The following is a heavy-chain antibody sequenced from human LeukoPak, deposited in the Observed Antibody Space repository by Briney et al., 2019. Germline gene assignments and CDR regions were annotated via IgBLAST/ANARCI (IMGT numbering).Heavy chain of an antibody. Sequence: GGSLRLSCAASGFTFSAYSLNWVRQAPGKGLEWISYISDSGATEYADSVRGRFTISRDNVMNSLYLQMDSLNDEDAGIYYCARDFWLDWGVWGQGTTVTVSS. CDR1: GFTFSAYS. CDR2: ISDSGAT. D-gene: IGHD3-3*01. V-gene: IGHV3-48*02. J-gene: IGHJ6*02. CDR3: ARDFWLDWGV.